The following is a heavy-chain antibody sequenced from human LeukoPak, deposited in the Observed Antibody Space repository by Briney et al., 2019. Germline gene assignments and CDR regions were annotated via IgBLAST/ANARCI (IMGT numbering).Heavy chain of an antibody. J-gene: IGHJ4*02. Sequence: GGSLRLSCAASGFTFSNAWMSWVRQAPGKGLEWVGRIKSKTDGGTTDYAAPVKGRFTISRDDPKNTLYLQMNSLKTEDTAVYYCTTGYSYGFLDYWGQGTLVTVSS. D-gene: IGHD5-18*01. CDR3: TTGYSYGFLDY. V-gene: IGHV3-15*01. CDR2: IKSKTDGGTT. CDR1: GFTFSNAW.